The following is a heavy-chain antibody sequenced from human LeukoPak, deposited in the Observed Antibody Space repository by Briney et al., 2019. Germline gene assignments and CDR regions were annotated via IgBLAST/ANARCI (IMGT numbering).Heavy chain of an antibody. J-gene: IGHJ6*03. Sequence: PSETLSLTCTVSGGSISSGDYYWSWIRQPPGKGLEWIGYIYYSGSTYYNPSLKSRVTISVDTSKNQFSLKLSSVTAADTAVYYCARVLASLPPDYYYYYMDVWGKGTTVTVSS. CDR2: IYYSGST. CDR3: ARVLASLPPDYYYYYMDV. CDR1: GGSISSGDYY. D-gene: IGHD3-3*01. V-gene: IGHV4-30-4*01.